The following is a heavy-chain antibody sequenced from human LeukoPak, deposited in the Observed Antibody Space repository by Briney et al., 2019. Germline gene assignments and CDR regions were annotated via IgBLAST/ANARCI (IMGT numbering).Heavy chain of an antibody. D-gene: IGHD5-18*01. V-gene: IGHV1-2*02. CDR3: AREIRGYSCDY. CDR1: GYTFTDYY. J-gene: IGHJ4*02. CDR2: INPNSGGT. Sequence: ASVKVSCKASGYTFTDYYMHWVRQAPGQGLEWMGWINPNSGGTNYAQRFQGRVTMTRDTSISTAYMEVSRLRSDDTAVYCCAREIRGYSCDYWGQGTLVTVSS.